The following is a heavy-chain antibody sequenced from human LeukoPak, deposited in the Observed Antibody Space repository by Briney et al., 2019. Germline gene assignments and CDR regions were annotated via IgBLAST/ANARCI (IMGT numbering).Heavy chain of an antibody. Sequence: GGSLRPSCAASGFTFSSYAMSWVRQAPGKGLEWVSAISGSGGSTYYADSVKGRFTISRDNSKNTLYLQMNSLRAEDTAVYYCAKDPTYDFWSGYEIDYWGQGTLVTVSS. CDR3: AKDPTYDFWSGYEIDY. D-gene: IGHD3-3*01. J-gene: IGHJ4*02. V-gene: IGHV3-23*01. CDR1: GFTFSSYA. CDR2: ISGSGGST.